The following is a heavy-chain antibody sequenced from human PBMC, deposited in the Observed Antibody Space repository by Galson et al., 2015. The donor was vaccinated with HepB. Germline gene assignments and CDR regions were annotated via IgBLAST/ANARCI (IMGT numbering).Heavy chain of an antibody. CDR1: GYTFTGYY. CDR2: INPNSGGT. J-gene: IGHJ4*02. CDR3: ASGYYDSSGYYYVDY. V-gene: IGHV1-2*02. D-gene: IGHD3-22*01. Sequence: SVKVSCKASGYTFTGYYMHWVRQAPGQGLEWMGWINPNSGGTNYAQKFQGRVTMTRDTSISTAYMELSRLRSDDTAVYYCASGYYDSSGYYYVDYWGQGTLVTVSS.